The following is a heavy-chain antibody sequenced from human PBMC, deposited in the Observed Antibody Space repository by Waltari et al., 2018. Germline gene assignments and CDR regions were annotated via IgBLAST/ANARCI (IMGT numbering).Heavy chain of an antibody. D-gene: IGHD3-16*01. V-gene: IGHV4-39*01. CDR1: GGSISRGSYY. Sequence: QLQLQESGPGLVKPSETLSLTCTVSGGSISRGSYYWGWIRQPPGKGLEYIASIKYSGTTFYNPSLKSRVTISVDTSKDQFSLKLNSVTAADTAVYYCARGTPYVYWGQGALVTVSS. CDR3: ARGTPYVY. J-gene: IGHJ4*02. CDR2: IKYSGTT.